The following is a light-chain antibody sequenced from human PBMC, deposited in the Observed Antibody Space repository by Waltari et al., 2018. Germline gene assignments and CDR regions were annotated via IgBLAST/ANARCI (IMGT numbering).Light chain of an antibody. V-gene: IGKV1-39*01. J-gene: IGKJ4*01. Sequence: DIQMTQSPSSLSASVGDRVAITCRASQSISSYLNWYQQKPGKATKLLIYAASSLQSGVPSKFSGSGSGTDFTLTISSLQPEDFATYYCQQSYSDMLTFGGGTKVEIK. CDR1: QSISSY. CDR2: AAS. CDR3: QQSYSDMLT.